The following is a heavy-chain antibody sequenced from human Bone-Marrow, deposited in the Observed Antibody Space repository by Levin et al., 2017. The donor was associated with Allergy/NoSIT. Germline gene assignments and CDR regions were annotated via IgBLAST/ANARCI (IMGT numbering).Heavy chain of an antibody. CDR1: GVSITSGSYY. J-gene: IGHJ6*03. Sequence: SCTVSGVSITSGSYYWSWIRQPAGKGLEWIGHSYTSGNITYNPSLKSRVTISLDTSKNQFSLKRRSVTAADTAVYYCARLLQSSYYYTDVWGKGTMLTVSS. D-gene: IGHD6-19*01. CDR2: SYTSGNI. CDR3: ARLLQSSYYYTDV. V-gene: IGHV4-61*09.